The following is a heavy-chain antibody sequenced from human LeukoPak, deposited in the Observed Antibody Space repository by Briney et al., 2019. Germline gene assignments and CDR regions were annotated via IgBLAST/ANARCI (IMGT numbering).Heavy chain of an antibody. Sequence: SETLSLTCTVSGGSISSYYWSWIRQPPGKGLEWIGYIYYSGTTNYNPSLKSRVTISVDTSKNQFSLKLSSVTAADTAVYYCARGRCSGGSCYGRSYYYGMDVWGQGTTVTVSS. CDR2: IYYSGTT. CDR1: GGSISSYY. D-gene: IGHD2-15*01. CDR3: ARGRCSGGSCYGRSYYYGMDV. V-gene: IGHV4-59*12. J-gene: IGHJ6*02.